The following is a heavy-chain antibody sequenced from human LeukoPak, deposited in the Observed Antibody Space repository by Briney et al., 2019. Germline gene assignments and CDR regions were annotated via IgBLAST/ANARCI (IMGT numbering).Heavy chain of an antibody. V-gene: IGHV3-21*01. CDR1: GFTFSSYG. D-gene: IGHD5-18*01. J-gene: IGHJ6*03. Sequence: GGSLRLSCTASGFTFSSYGMNWVRQAPGKGLEWVSSISSGSIYIYYADSVKGRFTISRDNSKNTLYLQMNSLRAEDTAVYYCARDADTAVDYYYYYMDVWGKGTTVTVSS. CDR3: ARDADTAVDYYYYYMDV. CDR2: ISSGSIYI.